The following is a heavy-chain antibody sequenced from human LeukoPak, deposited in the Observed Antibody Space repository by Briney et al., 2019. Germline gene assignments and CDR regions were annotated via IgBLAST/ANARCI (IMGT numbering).Heavy chain of an antibody. J-gene: IGHJ3*02. Sequence: PSETLSLTCAVYGGSFSGYYWSWIRRPPGKGLEWIGEINHSGSTNYNPSLKSRVTISVDTSKNQFSLKLSSVTAADTAVYYCARGDRITMIVEGAFDIWGRGTMVTVSS. D-gene: IGHD3-22*01. CDR1: GGSFSGYY. CDR2: INHSGST. CDR3: ARGDRITMIVEGAFDI. V-gene: IGHV4-34*01.